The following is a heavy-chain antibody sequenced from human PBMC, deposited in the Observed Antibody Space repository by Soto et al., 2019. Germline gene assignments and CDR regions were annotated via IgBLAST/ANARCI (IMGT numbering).Heavy chain of an antibody. Sequence: SETLSLTCAVYGGSFSGYYWSWIRQPPGKGLEWIGEINHSGSTNYNPSLKSRVTISVDTSKNQFSLKLSSVTAADTAVYYCARGRRTMIVVDPLQHWGQGTLVTVYS. V-gene: IGHV4-34*01. CDR2: INHSGST. CDR1: GGSFSGYY. J-gene: IGHJ1*01. CDR3: ARGRRTMIVVDPLQH. D-gene: IGHD3-22*01.